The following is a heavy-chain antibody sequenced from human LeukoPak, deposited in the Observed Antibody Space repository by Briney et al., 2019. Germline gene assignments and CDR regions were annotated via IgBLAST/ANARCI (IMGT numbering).Heavy chain of an antibody. Sequence: GGSLRLSCAASGFTFSSYSMNWVRQAPGKGLEWVSSISSSSSYVYYADSVKGRFTISRDNAKNSLYLQMNSLRTEDTAVYYCARTNEWELDYWGQGTLVTVSS. J-gene: IGHJ4*02. CDR1: GFTFSSYS. CDR2: ISSSSSYV. CDR3: ARTNEWELDY. D-gene: IGHD1-26*01. V-gene: IGHV3-21*01.